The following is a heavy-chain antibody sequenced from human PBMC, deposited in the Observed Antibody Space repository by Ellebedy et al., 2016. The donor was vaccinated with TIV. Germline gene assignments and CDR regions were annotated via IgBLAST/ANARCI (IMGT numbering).Heavy chain of an antibody. V-gene: IGHV3-48*01. Sequence: GESLKISCAASGFTFSSYSLNWVRQAPGKGLEWVSHISSSSSSIYYAESVKGRFTISRDNAKNSLDLQMNSLRAEDTAVYYCARGDGYDWGNHHNYGMDVWGQGTTVTVSS. D-gene: IGHD5-24*01. CDR2: ISSSSSSI. CDR1: GFTFSSYS. J-gene: IGHJ6*02. CDR3: ARGDGYDWGNHHNYGMDV.